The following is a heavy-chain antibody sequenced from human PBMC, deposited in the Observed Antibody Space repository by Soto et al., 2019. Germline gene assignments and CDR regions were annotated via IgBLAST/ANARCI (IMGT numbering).Heavy chain of an antibody. CDR1: GVSISSGGYY. V-gene: IGHV4-31*03. D-gene: IGHD4-17*01. CDR2: IYYSGST. Sequence: SETLSLTCTVSGVSISSGGYYWSWIRQHPGKGLEWIGYIYYSGSTYYNPSLKSRVTISVDTSKNQFSLKLSSVTAADTAVYYCARSGDYTNYYYYYMDVWGKGTTVTVSS. J-gene: IGHJ6*03. CDR3: ARSGDYTNYYYYYMDV.